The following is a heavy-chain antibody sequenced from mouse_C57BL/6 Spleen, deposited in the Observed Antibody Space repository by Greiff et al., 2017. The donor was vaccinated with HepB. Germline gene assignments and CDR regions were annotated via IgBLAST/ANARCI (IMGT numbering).Heavy chain of an antibody. CDR2: INPSTGGT. CDR3: ARLTTVVADY. J-gene: IGHJ2*01. CDR1: GYSFTGYY. D-gene: IGHD1-1*01. Sequence: VQLQQSGPELVKPGASVKISCKASGYSFTGYYMNWVKQSPEKSLEWIGEINPSTGGTTYNQKFKAKATLTVDKSSSTAYMQLKSLTSEDSAVYYCARLTTVVADYWGQGTTLTVSS. V-gene: IGHV1-42*01.